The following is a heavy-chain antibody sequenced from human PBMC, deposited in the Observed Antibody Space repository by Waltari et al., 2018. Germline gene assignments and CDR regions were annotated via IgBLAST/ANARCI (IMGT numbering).Heavy chain of an antibody. CDR3: ARTWIREYYYYYMDV. J-gene: IGHJ6*03. CDR2: IIPIFGTA. V-gene: IGHV1-69*05. Sequence: QVQPVQSGAEVKKPGSSVKVSCTASGGTFSRHAISWVRQAPGQGLEWMGGIIPIFGTANYAQKFQGRVTITTDESTSTAYMELSSLRSEDTAVYYCARTWIREYYYYYMDVWGKGTTVTVSS. D-gene: IGHD5-18*01. CDR1: GGTFSRHA.